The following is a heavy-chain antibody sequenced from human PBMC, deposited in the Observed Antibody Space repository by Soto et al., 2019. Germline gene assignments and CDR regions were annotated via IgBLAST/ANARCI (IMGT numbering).Heavy chain of an antibody. CDR3: ARGEAVSGERENWFDP. J-gene: IGHJ5*02. CDR2: ISLSVST. CDR1: GVSISSYY. Sequence: SETLSLTCTVSGVSISSYYWSWIRQPPGKGLEWIGYISLSVSTSYNPSLKSRVTISRDTSKNQFFLKLTSVTAADTAVYYCARGEAVSGERENWFDPWGQGTLVTVSS. D-gene: IGHD6-25*01. V-gene: IGHV4-59*01.